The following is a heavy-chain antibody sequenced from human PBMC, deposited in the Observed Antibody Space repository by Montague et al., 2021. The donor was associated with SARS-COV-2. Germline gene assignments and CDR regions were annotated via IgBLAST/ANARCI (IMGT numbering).Heavy chain of an antibody. V-gene: IGHV4-34*01. D-gene: IGHD3-3*01. CDR2: INHSGST. CDR3: ATLPSSITIFGVVQGYYFDD. CDR1: GGSFSGYY. J-gene: IGHJ4*02. Sequence: SETLSLTCAVYGGSFSGYYWSWIRQPPGKGLEWIGEINHSGSTNYNPSLKSRVTISVDTSKNQFPLKLSSVTAADTAVYYCATLPSSITIFGVVQGYYFDDWGQGTRVTVSS.